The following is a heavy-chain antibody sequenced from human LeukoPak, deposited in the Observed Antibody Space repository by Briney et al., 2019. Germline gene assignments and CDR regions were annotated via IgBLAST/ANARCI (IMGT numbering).Heavy chain of an antibody. CDR3: ATYYYDSSGYLSGFFDY. J-gene: IGHJ4*02. D-gene: IGHD3-22*01. CDR2: ISSSGSTI. CDR1: GFTFSDYY. Sequence: GGSLRLSCAASGFTFSDYYMSWIRQAPGKGLEWVSYISSSGSTIYYADSVKGRFTISRDNAKNSLYLQMNSLRAEDTAVYYCATYYYDSSGYLSGFFDYWGQGTLVTVSS. V-gene: IGHV3-11*04.